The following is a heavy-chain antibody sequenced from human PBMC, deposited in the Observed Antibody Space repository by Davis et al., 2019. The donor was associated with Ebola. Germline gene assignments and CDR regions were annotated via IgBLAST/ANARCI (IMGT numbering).Heavy chain of an antibody. CDR3: ARDGVREGSYSDY. J-gene: IGHJ4*02. V-gene: IGHV4-39*07. D-gene: IGHD3-10*01. Sequence: PSETLSLTCTVSGGSISSSSYYWGWIRQPPGKGLEWIGSIYYSGSTYYNPSLKSRVTISVDTSKNQFSLKLSSVTAADTAVYYCARDGVREGSYSDYWGQGTLVTVSS. CDR1: GGSISSSSYY. CDR2: IYYSGST.